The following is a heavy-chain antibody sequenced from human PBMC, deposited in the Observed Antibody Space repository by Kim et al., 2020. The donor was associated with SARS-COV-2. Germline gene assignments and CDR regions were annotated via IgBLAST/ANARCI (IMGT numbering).Heavy chain of an antibody. J-gene: IGHJ3*02. V-gene: IGHV1-69*01. CDR3: ARVGDYGQGAFDI. D-gene: IGHD4-17*01. Sequence: YAQKFQGRVTSTADESTGTAYMELSSLRSEDTAVYYCARVGDYGQGAFDIWGQGTMVTVSS.